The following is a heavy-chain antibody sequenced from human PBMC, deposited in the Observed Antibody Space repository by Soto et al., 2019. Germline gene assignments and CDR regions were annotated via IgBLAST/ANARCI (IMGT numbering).Heavy chain of an antibody. CDR3: AGGSYCSSNSCPSYYYGMDV. J-gene: IGHJ6*02. V-gene: IGHV4-61*01. D-gene: IGHD2-2*01. CDR2: IYYSGST. CDR1: GGSVSSGSYY. Sequence: SETLSLTCTVSGGSVSSGSYYWSWIRQPPGKGLEWIGYIYYSGSTNYNPSLKSRVTISVDTSKNQFSLKLSSVTAADTAVYYCAGGSYCSSNSCPSYYYGMDVWGQGTTVTVSS.